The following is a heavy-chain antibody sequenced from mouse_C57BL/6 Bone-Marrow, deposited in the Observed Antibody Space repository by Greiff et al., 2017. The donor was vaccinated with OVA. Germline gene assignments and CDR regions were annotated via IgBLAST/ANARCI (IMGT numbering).Heavy chain of an antibody. D-gene: IGHD1-1*01. CDR3: ASHYYYGSRYFDV. J-gene: IGHJ1*03. CDR2: IYPRDGST. V-gene: IGHV1-85*01. Sequence: VKLQESGPELVKPGASVKLSCKASGYTFTSYDINWVKQRPGQGLEWIGWIYPRDGSTKYNEKFKGKATLTVDTSSSTAYMELHSLTSEDSAVYFCASHYYYGSRYFDVWGTGTTVTVSS. CDR1: GYTFTSYD.